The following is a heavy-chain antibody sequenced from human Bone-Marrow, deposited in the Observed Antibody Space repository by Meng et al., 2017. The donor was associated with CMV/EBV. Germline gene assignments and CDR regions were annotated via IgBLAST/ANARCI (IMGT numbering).Heavy chain of an antibody. CDR3: ARANDFWSGYNYYYYGMDV. V-gene: IGHV3-7*01. Sequence: GGSLRLSCAASGFTFSSYWMSWVRQAPGKGLEWVANIKQDGSEKYYVDSVKGRFTISRDNAKNSLYLQMNSLRAEDTAVYYCARANDFWSGYNYYYYGMDVWGQGTTVTGSS. CDR2: IKQDGSEK. J-gene: IGHJ6*01. D-gene: IGHD3-3*01. CDR1: GFTFSSYW.